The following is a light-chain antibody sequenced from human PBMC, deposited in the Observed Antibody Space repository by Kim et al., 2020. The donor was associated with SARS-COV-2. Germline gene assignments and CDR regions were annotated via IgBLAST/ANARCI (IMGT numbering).Light chain of an antibody. Sequence: EIVLTQSPDTLSLSPGERATLSCRASQSITNNHLAWYQQKPGQAPRLLIYDASSRATAIPDRFSGSGSGTDFTLTISRLEPEDFAVYYCQQYGNSPRVTFGPGTKVDIK. V-gene: IGKV3-20*01. CDR3: QQYGNSPRVT. CDR1: QSITNNH. J-gene: IGKJ3*01. CDR2: DAS.